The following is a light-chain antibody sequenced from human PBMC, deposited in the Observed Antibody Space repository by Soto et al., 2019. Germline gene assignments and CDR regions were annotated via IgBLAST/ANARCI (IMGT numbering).Light chain of an antibody. J-gene: IGKJ3*01. CDR1: QSDSSTY. Sequence: EIVLTQSPGTLSLSPGERATLSCRASQSDSSTYLAWYQQKPGQAPRLLIYGASSRASGIPDRFSGSGSGTDFTLTISRLDPEDFAVYYCQQYGRSSLTFGPGTKVDIK. V-gene: IGKV3-20*01. CDR3: QQYGRSSLT. CDR2: GAS.